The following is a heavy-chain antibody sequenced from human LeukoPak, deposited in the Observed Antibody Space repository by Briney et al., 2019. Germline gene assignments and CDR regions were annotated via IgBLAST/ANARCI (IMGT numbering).Heavy chain of an antibody. CDR1: GGSISIYY. CDR2: IFTRGST. CDR3: AREGYSSGWPPYYYYYGMDV. V-gene: IGHV4-4*07. D-gene: IGHD6-19*01. J-gene: IGHJ6*02. Sequence: SETLSLTCTVSGGSISIYYWRWIRQPAGKGREWIGRIFTRGSTNYNPSLKSRVTMSVDTSKNQFSLKLSSVTAADTAVYYCAREGYSSGWPPYYYYYGMDVWGQGTTVTVSS.